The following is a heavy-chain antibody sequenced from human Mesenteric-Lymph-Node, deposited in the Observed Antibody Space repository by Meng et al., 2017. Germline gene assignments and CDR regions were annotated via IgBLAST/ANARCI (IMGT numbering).Heavy chain of an antibody. J-gene: IGHJ2*01. V-gene: IGHV4-30-4*01. CDR3: ARVGWRQWSFDL. Sequence: VRLQESGPGLVKHSQTLSLTCTVSGGSISSGDYYWRWIRQPPGKGLELIGHIYYSGSTSYNPSLKSRVTISVDTSNNQFSLKLSSVTAADTAVYYCARVGWRQWSFDLWGRGTLVTVSS. D-gene: IGHD5-18*01. CDR1: GGSISSGDYY. CDR2: IYYSGST.